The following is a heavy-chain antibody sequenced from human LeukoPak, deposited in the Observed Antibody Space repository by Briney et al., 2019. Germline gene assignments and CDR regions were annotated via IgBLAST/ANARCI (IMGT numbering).Heavy chain of an antibody. V-gene: IGHV3-30*04. D-gene: IGHD6-13*01. J-gene: IGHJ4*02. Sequence: PGRSLRLSCAASGFTFSSYAMHWVRQAPGKGLEWVAVISYDGSNKYYADSVKGRFTISRDNSKNTLYLQMNSLRAEDTALYYCARGRSSSWYFFDYWGQGTLVTVSS. CDR2: ISYDGSNK. CDR3: ARGRSSSWYFFDY. CDR1: GFTFSSYA.